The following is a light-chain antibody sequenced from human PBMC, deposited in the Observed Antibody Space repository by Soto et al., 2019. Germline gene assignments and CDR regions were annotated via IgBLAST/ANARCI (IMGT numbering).Light chain of an antibody. CDR1: QGISND. J-gene: IGKJ1*01. CDR3: LQHHSYPRT. V-gene: IGKV1-17*01. CDR2: AAS. Sequence: DIRMTQSPSSLSASIGDRVTITCRASQGISNDLGWYQQKPGLAPKRLISAASTLQSGVPSRFRGSGSGTEFSLTISGLQTEDFATYYCLQHHSYPRTFGQGTKVDIK.